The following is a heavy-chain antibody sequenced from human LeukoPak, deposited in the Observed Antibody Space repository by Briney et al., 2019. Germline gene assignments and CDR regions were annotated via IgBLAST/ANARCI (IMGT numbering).Heavy chain of an antibody. CDR2: IYYSGST. J-gene: IGHJ6*03. CDR3: AREAVPPGGKYYYYMDV. V-gene: IGHV4-59*01. CDR1: GFTFSSYS. Sequence: PGGSLRLSCAASGFTFSSYSMNWIRQPPGKGLEWIGYIYYSGSTNYNPSLKSRVTISVDTSKNQFSLKLSSVTAADTAVYYCAREAVPPGGKYYYYMDVWGKGTTVTVSS. D-gene: IGHD2-2*01.